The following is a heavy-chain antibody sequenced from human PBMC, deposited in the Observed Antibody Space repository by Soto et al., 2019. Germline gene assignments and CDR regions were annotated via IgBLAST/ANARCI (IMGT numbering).Heavy chain of an antibody. CDR3: ARGFGYCSSTTCYPTTYYYYGMDV. D-gene: IGHD2-2*03. Sequence: SVKVSCKASGGTFSSYAISWVRQAPGQGLEWMGGIIPIFGATNYAQKFQGRVTITADESTSTAYMELSSLRSEDTAVFYCARGFGYCSSTTCYPTTYYYYGMDVWGQGTTVTGSS. J-gene: IGHJ6*02. V-gene: IGHV1-69*13. CDR2: IIPIFGAT. CDR1: GGTFSSYA.